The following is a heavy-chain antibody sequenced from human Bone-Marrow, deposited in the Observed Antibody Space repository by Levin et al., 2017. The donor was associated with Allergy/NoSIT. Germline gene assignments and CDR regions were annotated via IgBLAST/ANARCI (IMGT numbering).Heavy chain of an antibody. CDR3: ARGLEYSGLP. J-gene: IGHJ5*02. D-gene: IGHD5-12*01. Sequence: PGGALRLSCAASGFTFSTYTMNWVRQAPGKGLDWVSSITSSSSYIYYADSVKGRFTISRDNAKNSLYLQMNSLRVEDTAVYYCARGLEYSGLPWGQGTLVTVSS. CDR1: GFTFSTYT. CDR2: ITSSSSYI. V-gene: IGHV3-21*01.